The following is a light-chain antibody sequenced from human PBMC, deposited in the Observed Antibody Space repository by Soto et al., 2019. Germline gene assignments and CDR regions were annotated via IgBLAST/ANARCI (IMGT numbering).Light chain of an antibody. Sequence: DIVLTQSPGTLSLSPGESATLSCRASQSVSSCYLVWYQQKPGQAPRLLIYGASSRATRIPDRFSGSGSGTDFTLTISRLDPEDFAVYYCQQYGSSPRTFGQGTKLEIK. CDR1: QSVSSCY. J-gene: IGKJ2*01. CDR3: QQYGSSPRT. V-gene: IGKV3-20*01. CDR2: GAS.